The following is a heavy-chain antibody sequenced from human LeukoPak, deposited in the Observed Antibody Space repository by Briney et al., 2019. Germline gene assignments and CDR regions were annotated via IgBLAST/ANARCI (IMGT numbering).Heavy chain of an antibody. CDR1: GYTFSDYG. Sequence: ASVKVSCKASGYTFSDYGITWVRQAPGQGLEWMGWISVYDGNTNYAQKFQGRVTMTRNTSISTAYMELSSLRSEDTAVYYCAREGASTTKEVDYWGQGTLVTVSS. CDR3: AREGASTTKEVDY. J-gene: IGHJ4*02. V-gene: IGHV1-18*01. CDR2: ISVYDGNT. D-gene: IGHD1-26*01.